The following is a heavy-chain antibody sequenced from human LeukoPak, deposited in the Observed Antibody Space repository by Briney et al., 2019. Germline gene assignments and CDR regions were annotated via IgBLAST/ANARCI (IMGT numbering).Heavy chain of an antibody. V-gene: IGHV4-61*02. CDR3: ARMVVGSFDY. D-gene: IGHD2-21*01. CDR2: IDTSGST. Sequence: PSQTLSLTCTVSGGSISSGDYYWSWIRQPAGKTLEWIGRIDTSGSTNYNPSLKSRVTISVDTSKNQFSLKLSSVTAADTAVYYCARMVVGSFDYWGQGTLVTVSS. J-gene: IGHJ4*02. CDR1: GGSISSGDYY.